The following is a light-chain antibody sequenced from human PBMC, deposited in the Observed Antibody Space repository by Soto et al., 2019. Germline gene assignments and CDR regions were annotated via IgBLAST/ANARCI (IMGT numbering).Light chain of an antibody. CDR3: QQYGSFKWT. Sequence: EIVLTQSPGTLSLSPGEGATLSCRASHSVTSSYLAWYQKKPGQAPRLLIYGASTRAPGIPDRFSGGGSGTDFTLTISRLEPEDCAVYYCQQYGSFKWTFGQGTKVEIK. CDR1: HSVTSSY. V-gene: IGKV3-20*01. J-gene: IGKJ1*01. CDR2: GAS.